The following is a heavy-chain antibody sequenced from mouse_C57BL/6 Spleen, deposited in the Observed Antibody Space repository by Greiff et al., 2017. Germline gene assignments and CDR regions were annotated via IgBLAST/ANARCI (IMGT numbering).Heavy chain of an antibody. CDR1: GYAFSSSW. D-gene: IGHD5-1-1*01. CDR3: ARRIPPDY. Sequence: QVQLQQSGPELVKPGASVKISCKASGYAFSSSWMNWVKQRPGKGLEWIGRIYPGDGDTNYNGKFKGKATLTADKSSSTAYMQLSSLTSEDSAVYFCARRIPPDYWGQGTTLTVSS. CDR2: IYPGDGDT. J-gene: IGHJ2*01. V-gene: IGHV1-82*01.